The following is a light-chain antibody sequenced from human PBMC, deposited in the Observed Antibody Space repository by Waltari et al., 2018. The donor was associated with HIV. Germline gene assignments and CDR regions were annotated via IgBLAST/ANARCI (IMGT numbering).Light chain of an antibody. CDR1: QGISSY. V-gene: IGKV1-8*01. CDR3: QQYYSYPPAT. CDR2: AAS. J-gene: IGKJ1*01. Sequence: AIQMTQSPSSFSASTGDRVTITCRASQGISSYLAWYQQKPGKDPKLLIYAASTLQSGVPSRFSGSGSGTDFTLTISCLQSEDFATYYCQQYYSYPPATFGQGTKVEIK.